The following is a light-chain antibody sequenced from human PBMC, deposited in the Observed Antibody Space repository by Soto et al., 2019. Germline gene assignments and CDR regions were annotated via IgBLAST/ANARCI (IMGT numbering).Light chain of an antibody. CDR3: QTWGTGIVV. J-gene: IGLJ2*01. CDR2: VNSDGSH. Sequence: QLLLTQSPSASASLGASVKLTCTLSSGHSSYVIAWHQQQPEKGPRYLMKVNSDGSHSKGDGIPDRFSGSNSGAERYLTISSLQSEDEADYYCQTWGTGIVVFGGGTKLTVL. V-gene: IGLV4-69*01. CDR1: SGHSSYV.